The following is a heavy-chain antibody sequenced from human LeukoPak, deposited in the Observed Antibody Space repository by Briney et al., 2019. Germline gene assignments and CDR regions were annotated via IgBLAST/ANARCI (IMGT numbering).Heavy chain of an antibody. Sequence: GGSLRLSCAASGFTFSSYSMNWVRQAPGKGLEWVSSISSSSSYIYCADSVKGRFTISRDNAKNSLYLQMNSLRAEDTAVYYCARDAGDDAFDIWGQGTMVTVSS. CDR3: ARDAGDDAFDI. J-gene: IGHJ3*02. CDR2: ISSSSSYI. CDR1: GFTFSSYS. D-gene: IGHD7-27*01. V-gene: IGHV3-21*01.